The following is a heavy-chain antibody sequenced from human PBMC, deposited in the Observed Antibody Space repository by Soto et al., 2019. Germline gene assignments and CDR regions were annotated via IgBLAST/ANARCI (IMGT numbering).Heavy chain of an antibody. CDR2: INHNGDT. CDR1: GGSFRGFQ. V-gene: IGHV4-34*01. Sequence: VQLQQWGAGVLKPSETLSLTCAAHGGSFRGFQWSWIRQAPGKGLEWIGEINHNGDTNYNPSLKSRVTISIDTSKNEFSLKLTSVTAGDTARYYCAREWGFCDGTRCFPLFYYWGQGVLVTVSS. J-gene: IGHJ4*02. CDR3: AREWGFCDGTRCFPLFYY. D-gene: IGHD2-2*01.